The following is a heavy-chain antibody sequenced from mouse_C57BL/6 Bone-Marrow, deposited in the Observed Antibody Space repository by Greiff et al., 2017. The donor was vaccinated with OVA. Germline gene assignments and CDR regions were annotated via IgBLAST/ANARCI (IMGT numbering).Heavy chain of an antibody. CDR3: TRGYSNYYAMDY. V-gene: IGHV1-15*01. CDR1: GYTFTDYE. J-gene: IGHJ4*01. CDR2: IDPETGGT. Sequence: QVQLQQSGAELVRPGASVTLSCTASGYTFTDYEMHWVKQTPVHGLEWIGAIDPETGGTAYNQKFTGKAILTADNSSSTAYMELRSLTSEDAAVYYCTRGYSNYYAMDYGGQGTAVTVSA. D-gene: IGHD2-5*01.